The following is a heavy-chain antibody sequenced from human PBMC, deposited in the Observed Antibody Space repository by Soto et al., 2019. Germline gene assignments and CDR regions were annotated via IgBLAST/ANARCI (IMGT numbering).Heavy chain of an antibody. CDR3: ARDRRITMIEGDYYYYGMDV. D-gene: IGHD3-22*01. V-gene: IGHV4-31*03. J-gene: IGHJ6*02. CDR2: IYYSGST. CDR1: GGSISSGGYY. Sequence: QVQLQESGPGLVKHSQTLSLTCTVSGGSISSGGYYWSWIRQHPGKGLEWIGYIYYSGSTYYNPSLKSRVTISVDTSKNQFSLKLSSVTAADTAVYYCARDRRITMIEGDYYYYGMDVWGQGTTVTVSS.